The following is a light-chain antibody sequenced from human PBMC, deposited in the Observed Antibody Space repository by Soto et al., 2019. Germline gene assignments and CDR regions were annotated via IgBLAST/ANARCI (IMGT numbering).Light chain of an antibody. Sequence: EIVMTQSPATLSVSPGERATLSCRASQNIISNLAWYQQEPGQSPRLLIYGAFTRATGIPARFSGSGSGTEFTLTISSLQSEDFAVYYCQQYNNWPSITFGQGTRLEIK. J-gene: IGKJ5*01. CDR2: GAF. V-gene: IGKV3-15*01. CDR3: QQYNNWPSIT. CDR1: QNIISN.